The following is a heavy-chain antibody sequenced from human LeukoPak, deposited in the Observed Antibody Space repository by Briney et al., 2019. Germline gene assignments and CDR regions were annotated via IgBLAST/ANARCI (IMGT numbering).Heavy chain of an antibody. CDR2: ISYDGSNK. D-gene: IGHD2-15*01. J-gene: IGHJ4*02. CDR3: AKGVTNSCYSGLDY. V-gene: IGHV3-30*18. CDR1: GVTFSSYG. Sequence: GGSLRLSCAASGVTFSSYGMHWVRQAPGKGLEWVAVISYDGSNKYYADSVKGRFTISRDNSKNTLYLQMNSLRAEDTAVYYCAKGVTNSCYSGLDYWGQGTLVTVSS.